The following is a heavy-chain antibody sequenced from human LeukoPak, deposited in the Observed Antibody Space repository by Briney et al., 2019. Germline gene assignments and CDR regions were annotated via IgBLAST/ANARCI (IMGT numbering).Heavy chain of an antibody. V-gene: IGHV7-4-1*02. J-gene: IGHJ4*02. D-gene: IGHD3-10*01. CDR1: GYPSSAHF. CDR3: VRGTPTPGMDY. CDR2: IDTTTGNP. Sequence: ASVKVSCKASGYPSSAHFLNWVRQAPGQGLEWMGNIDTTTGNPRYAQDFTGRFVFSLDTSVSTAYLQITSLKADDTAAYYCVRGTPTPGMDYWGQGTQVTVSS.